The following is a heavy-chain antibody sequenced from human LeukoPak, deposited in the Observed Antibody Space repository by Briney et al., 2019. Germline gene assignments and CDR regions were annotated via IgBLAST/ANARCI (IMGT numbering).Heavy chain of an antibody. Sequence: GGSLRLSCAASGFTFSSYGMHWVRQAPGKGLEWVAVISYDGSNKYYADSVKGRFTISRDNSKDTLYLQMNSLRAEDTAVYYCAKVWGSYFDYWGQGTLVTVSS. CDR2: ISYDGSNK. V-gene: IGHV3-30*18. D-gene: IGHD3-16*01. CDR1: GFTFSSYG. CDR3: AKVWGSYFDY. J-gene: IGHJ4*02.